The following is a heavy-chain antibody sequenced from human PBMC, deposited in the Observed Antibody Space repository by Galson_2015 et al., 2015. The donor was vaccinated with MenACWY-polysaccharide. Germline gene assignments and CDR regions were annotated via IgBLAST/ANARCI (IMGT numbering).Heavy chain of an antibody. CDR1: GGSVTGDTSY. J-gene: IGHJ5*02. CDR3: AREPTYSGSFGWFDP. D-gene: IGHD1-26*01. CDR2: MSYSGRG. V-gene: IGHV4-61*01. Sequence: ETLSLTCTVSGGSVTGDTSYWSWLRQPPGKGLEWIGYMSYSGRGNSNPSLRSRVTVLIDTSKNQFSLRLTSVTAADTAMYYCAREPTYSGSFGWFDPWGQGTLVTVSS.